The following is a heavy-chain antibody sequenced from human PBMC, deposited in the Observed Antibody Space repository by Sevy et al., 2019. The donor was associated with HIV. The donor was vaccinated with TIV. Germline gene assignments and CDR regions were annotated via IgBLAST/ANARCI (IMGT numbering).Heavy chain of an antibody. J-gene: IGHJ3*02. CDR1: GYTFTTYG. Sequence: ASVKVSCKASGYTFTTYGITWVRQAPGQGLEWMGWISAYNGNTNYTQKIQGRVTMTTDTSTSTAYVELRSLRSDGTAVYYCARGGDYYDSSRYYTGRVFDIWGQGTMVTVSS. V-gene: IGHV1-18*01. CDR2: ISAYNGNT. CDR3: ARGGDYYDSSRYYTGRVFDI. D-gene: IGHD3-22*01.